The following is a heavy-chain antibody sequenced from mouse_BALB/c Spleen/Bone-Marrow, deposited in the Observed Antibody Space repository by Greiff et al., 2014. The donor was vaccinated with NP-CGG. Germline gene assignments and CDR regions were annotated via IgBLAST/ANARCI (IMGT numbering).Heavy chain of an antibody. CDR3: AHDAPFTY. Sequence: DVQLVESGADLVKPGASVKLSCTTSGFNIKDTFMHWVKQRPEQGLEWIGRIDPASGNTKYDPKFQGKATITADTSFNKVSLQPRGPASEDPAVYYRAHDAPFTYWGQGTLVTVSA. CDR1: GFNIKDTF. D-gene: IGHD2-3*01. V-gene: IGHV14-3*02. J-gene: IGHJ3*01. CDR2: IDPASGNT.